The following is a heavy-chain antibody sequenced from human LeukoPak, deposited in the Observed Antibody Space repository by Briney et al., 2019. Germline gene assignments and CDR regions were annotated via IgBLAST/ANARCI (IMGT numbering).Heavy chain of an antibody. Sequence: ASVKVSCEASGYTFTAYYVHWVRQAPGQGLEWMGWINPNTGGTNYAQKFQGRVTMTRDTSISTAYMELSRLRSDDTAVYYCARRKPYYDILTGYPEDLDAFDIWGQGTMVTVSS. CDR2: INPNTGGT. J-gene: IGHJ3*02. D-gene: IGHD3-9*01. CDR3: ARRKPYYDILTGYPEDLDAFDI. CDR1: GYTFTAYY. V-gene: IGHV1-2*02.